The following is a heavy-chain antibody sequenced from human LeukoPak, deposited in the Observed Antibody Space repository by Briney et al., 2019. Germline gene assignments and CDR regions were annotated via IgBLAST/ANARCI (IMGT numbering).Heavy chain of an antibody. CDR3: ARDGGLNTNSAY. CDR1: GFSFSTYW. Sequence: PGGALRLSCAASGFSFSTYWMAWLRQAPGKGLEWVANINPGGSEKYYVDSVKGRFTISRDDAKTSLYLQMDSLRAEDTAVYYCARDGGLNTNSAYWGQGTLVTVSS. CDR2: INPGGSEK. J-gene: IGHJ4*02. V-gene: IGHV3-7*01. D-gene: IGHD2-15*01.